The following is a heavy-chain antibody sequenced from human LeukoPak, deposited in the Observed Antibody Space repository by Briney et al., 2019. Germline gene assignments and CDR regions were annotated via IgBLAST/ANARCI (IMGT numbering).Heavy chain of an antibody. CDR2: IKQDGSEK. CDR3: ARDLGDPAYYYYGMDV. CDR1: GFTFSSYW. D-gene: IGHD3-16*01. V-gene: IGHV3-7*01. J-gene: IGHJ6*02. Sequence: PGGSLRLSCAASGFTFSSYWMSWVRQAPGKGLEWVANIKQDGSEKYYVDSVKGRFTISRDNAKNSLYLQMNSLRAEDTAVYYCARDLGDPAYYYYGMDVWGQGTTVTVSS.